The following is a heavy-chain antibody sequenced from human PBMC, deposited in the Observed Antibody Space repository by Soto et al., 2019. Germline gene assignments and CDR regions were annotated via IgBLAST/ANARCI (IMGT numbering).Heavy chain of an antibody. Sequence: ASVKVSCKASGYTCTSYGISWVRQAPGQGLEWVGWISAYNGNTNCAQKLQGRVTMTTDTSTSTAYMELRSLRSDDTAVYYCARRAVWSGYLYGMDVWGQGTTVTVSS. J-gene: IGHJ6*02. CDR3: ARRAVWSGYLYGMDV. D-gene: IGHD3-3*01. CDR2: ISAYNGNT. CDR1: GYTCTSYG. V-gene: IGHV1-18*01.